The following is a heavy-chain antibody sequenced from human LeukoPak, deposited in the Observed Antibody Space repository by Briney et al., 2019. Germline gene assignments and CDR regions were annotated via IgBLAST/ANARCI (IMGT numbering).Heavy chain of an antibody. CDR1: GGSISSSSYY. J-gene: IGHJ4*02. D-gene: IGHD6-13*01. Sequence: PSETLSLTCTVSGGSISSSSYYWGWIRQPPGKGLEWIGSIYYSGSTCYNPSLKSRVTISVDTSKNQFSLKLSSVTAADTAVYYCARTLYSSSWFFDYWGQGTLVTVSS. V-gene: IGHV4-39*01. CDR2: IYYSGST. CDR3: ARTLYSSSWFFDY.